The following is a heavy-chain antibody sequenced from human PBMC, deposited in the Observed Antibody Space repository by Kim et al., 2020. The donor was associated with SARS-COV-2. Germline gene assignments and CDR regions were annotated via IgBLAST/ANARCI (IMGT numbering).Heavy chain of an antibody. CDR3: ARVYLSVGGYYSESRGYNFDF. V-gene: IGHV3-53*01. Sequence: GGSLRLSCAASGFTVSSSYMSWVRQAPGKGLEWVSIIYNSGSTYYADSVKGRFTISRDNSKNTLYLQLNSLRAEDTAVYYCARVYLSVGGYYSESRGYNFDFWGQGTLVSVSS. CDR1: GFTVSSSY. CDR2: IYNSGST. D-gene: IGHD3-22*01. J-gene: IGHJ4*02.